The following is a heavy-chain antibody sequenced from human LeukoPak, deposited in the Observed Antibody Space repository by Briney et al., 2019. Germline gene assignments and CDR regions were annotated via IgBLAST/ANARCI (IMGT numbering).Heavy chain of an antibody. J-gene: IGHJ4*02. CDR2: IWYDGSNK. D-gene: IGHD3-10*01. CDR1: GFTFSSCG. CDR3: ARGYYRTPYYFDY. V-gene: IGHV3-33*01. Sequence: GGSLRLSCAASGFTFSSCGMHWVRQAPGKGLEWVAVIWYDGSNKYYADSVKGRFTISRDNSKNTLYLQMNSLRAEDTAVYYCARGYYRTPYYFDYWGQGTLVTVSS.